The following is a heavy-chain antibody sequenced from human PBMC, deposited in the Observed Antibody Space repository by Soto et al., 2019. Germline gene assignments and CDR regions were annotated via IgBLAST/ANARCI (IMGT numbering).Heavy chain of an antibody. CDR1: GYSFTSYW. V-gene: IGHV5-51*01. D-gene: IGHD5-12*01. J-gene: IGHJ3*02. CDR3: ATHKRWLQQRAFDDAIHI. Sequence: GESLKISCKGSGYSFTSYWIGWVRQMPGEGLEWMGIIYPGDSDTRYSPSFQGQVTISADKSISTAYLQWSSLKASDTAMYYCATHKRWLQQRAFDDAIHISGQATIVSVSS. CDR2: IYPGDSDT.